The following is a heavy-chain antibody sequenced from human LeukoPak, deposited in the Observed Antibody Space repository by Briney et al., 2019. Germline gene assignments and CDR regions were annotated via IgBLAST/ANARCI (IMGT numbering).Heavy chain of an antibody. Sequence: GGSLRLSCAASGFTFSDYYMSWVRQAPGKGLEWVSVIYSGGSTYYADSVKGRFTISRDNSKNTLYLQMNSLRAEDTAVYYCARLTLHSMCMDVWGKGTTVTVSS. CDR2: IYSGGST. D-gene: IGHD4-11*01. CDR3: ARLTLHSMCMDV. CDR1: GFTFSDYY. V-gene: IGHV3-53*01. J-gene: IGHJ6*03.